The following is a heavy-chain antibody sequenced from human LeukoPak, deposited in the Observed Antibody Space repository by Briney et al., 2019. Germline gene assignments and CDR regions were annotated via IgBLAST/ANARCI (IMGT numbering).Heavy chain of an antibody. J-gene: IGHJ4*02. Sequence: PGGSMTLSCAASGFTVSSNYMSWVRQAPGRGLEWVSVIYSGGSTYYADSVKGRFTISRDNSKSTLSLQMNSLRAEDTAVYYCARDESGYGTFDYWGQGTLVTVSS. CDR3: ARDESGYGTFDY. V-gene: IGHV3-53*01. CDR2: IYSGGST. CDR1: GFTVSSNY. D-gene: IGHD6-25*01.